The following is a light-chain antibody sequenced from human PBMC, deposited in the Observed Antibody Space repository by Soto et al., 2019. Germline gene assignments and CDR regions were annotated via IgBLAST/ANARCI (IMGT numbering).Light chain of an antibody. J-gene: IGKJ2*01. CDR2: DAT. V-gene: IGKV1-5*01. Sequence: DIQMTQSPSTLSASVGDRATITCRASRSISSWLAWYQQKPGSAPKLLIYDATILESGVPSRFSGTESGTEFTLTVSILQPDDFATYCCQQYDSYPYTFGQGTKLEMK. CDR1: RSISSW. CDR3: QQYDSYPYT.